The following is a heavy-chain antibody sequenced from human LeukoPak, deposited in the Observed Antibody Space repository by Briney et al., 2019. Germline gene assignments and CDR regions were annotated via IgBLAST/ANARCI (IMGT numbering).Heavy chain of an antibody. D-gene: IGHD2-2*02. Sequence: SVKVSCKASGGIFSSYAISWVRQAPGQGLEWMGGIIPIFGTANYAQKFQGRVTITADESTCTAYMELSSLRSEDTAVYYCATCARNFYCYRFDYWGQGTLVTVSS. CDR1: GGIFSSYA. V-gene: IGHV1-69*01. CDR2: IIPIFGTA. J-gene: IGHJ4*02. CDR3: ATCARNFYCYRFDY.